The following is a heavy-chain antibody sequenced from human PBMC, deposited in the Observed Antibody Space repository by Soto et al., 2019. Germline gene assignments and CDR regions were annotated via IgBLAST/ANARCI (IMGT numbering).Heavy chain of an antibody. CDR2: ISAYNGNT. CDR3: ARGLDYYDSSGYSL. Sequence: ASVKVSCKASGYTFTSYGISWVRQAPGQGLEWMGWISAYNGNTNYAQKLQGRVTMTTDTSTSTAYMELRSLRSDDTAVYYCARGLDYYDSSGYSLWGQRTLVTVSS. J-gene: IGHJ4*02. CDR1: GYTFTSYG. D-gene: IGHD3-22*01. V-gene: IGHV1-18*01.